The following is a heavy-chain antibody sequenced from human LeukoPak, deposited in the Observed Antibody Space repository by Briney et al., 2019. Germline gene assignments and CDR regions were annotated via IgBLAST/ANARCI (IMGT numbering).Heavy chain of an antibody. CDR1: GGSISSSGYY. D-gene: IGHD1-1*01. V-gene: IGHV4-39*01. J-gene: IGHJ6*03. CDR2: IDYSGST. CDR3: ARVPRSYMDV. Sequence: PSETLSLTCTVSGGSISSSGYYWGWIRQPPGKGLEWIGSIDYSGSTYYNPSLKSRITISVDTSKNHFSLKLTSVTAADTAVYYCARVPRSYMDVWGKGTTVTVSS.